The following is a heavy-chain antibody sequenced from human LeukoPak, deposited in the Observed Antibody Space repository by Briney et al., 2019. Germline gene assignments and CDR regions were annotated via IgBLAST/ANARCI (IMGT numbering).Heavy chain of an antibody. V-gene: IGHV4-31*03. Sequence: SETLSLTCTVSGGSISSGGYYWSWIRQHPGKGLEWIGYIYYSGSTYYNPSLKSRVTISVDTSKNQFSLKLSSVTAADTAVYYCARVTRYYYDSSGYYYFDYWGQGTLVAVSS. CDR1: GGSISSGGYY. J-gene: IGHJ4*02. CDR3: ARVTRYYYDSSGYYYFDY. CDR2: IYYSGST. D-gene: IGHD3-22*01.